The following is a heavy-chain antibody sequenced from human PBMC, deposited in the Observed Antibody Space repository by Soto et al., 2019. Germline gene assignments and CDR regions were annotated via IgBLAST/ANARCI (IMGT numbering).Heavy chain of an antibody. V-gene: IGHV3-21*01. CDR1: GFTFSSYS. J-gene: IGHJ4*02. Sequence: EVQLVESGGGLVKPGGSLRLSCAASGFTFSSYSMNWVRQAPGKGLEWVSSISSSSSYIYYADSVKGRFTISRDNDKNSLYLQMNSLIAEDTAVYYCARETGYSYGGFVYWGQGTLVTVSS. CDR2: ISSSSSYI. D-gene: IGHD5-18*01. CDR3: ARETGYSYGGFVY.